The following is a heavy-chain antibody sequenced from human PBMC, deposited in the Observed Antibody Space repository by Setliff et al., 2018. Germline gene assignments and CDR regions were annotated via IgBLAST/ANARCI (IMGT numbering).Heavy chain of an antibody. J-gene: IGHJ4*02. Sequence: KPSETLSLTCTVSGGSISSYYWSWIRQPAGKGLEWIGRIYISGSTNYNPSLKSRVTISVDTSKDQFSLKLISMSAADTAVYFCARGRNIAARLLDSWGQGALVTVSS. D-gene: IGHD6-6*01. V-gene: IGHV4-4*07. CDR2: IYISGST. CDR3: ARGRNIAARLLDS. CDR1: GGSISSYY.